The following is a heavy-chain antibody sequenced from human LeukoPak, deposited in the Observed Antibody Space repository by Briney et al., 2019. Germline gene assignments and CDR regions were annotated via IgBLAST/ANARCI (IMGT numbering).Heavy chain of an antibody. CDR3: ARDLGSLPAGIGYYYYHMDV. CDR1: GFTFSTYN. J-gene: IGHJ6*02. Sequence: GGSLRLSCLASGFTFSTYNMHWVRQAPGKGLEWVSTISSTSDTYKYYANSVRGRFTISRDNAKNSLYLQMNSLRVEDTALYYCARDLGSLPAGIGYYYYHMDVWGQGTTVTVSS. CDR2: ISSTSDTYK. D-gene: IGHD2-2*02. V-gene: IGHV3-21*04.